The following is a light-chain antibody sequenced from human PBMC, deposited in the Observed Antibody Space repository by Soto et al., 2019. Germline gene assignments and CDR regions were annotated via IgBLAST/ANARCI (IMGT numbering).Light chain of an antibody. CDR1: SSNIGSNT. CDR2: SNT. Sequence: QPVLTQPPSASGTPGQRVTISCSGGSSNIGSNTVNWYQHFPGTAPTLLIYSNTQRPSGVPDRFSGSKSGTSASLAISGLQSEDEADYYCAVWDDRLNGPVFGGGTKVTVL. J-gene: IGLJ2*01. V-gene: IGLV1-44*01. CDR3: AVWDDRLNGPV.